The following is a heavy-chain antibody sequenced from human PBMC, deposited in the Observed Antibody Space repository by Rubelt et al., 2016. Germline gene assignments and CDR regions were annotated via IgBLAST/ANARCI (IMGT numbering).Heavy chain of an antibody. CDR2: IYFNGGT. CDR3: ARFTYTYGYDWIDP. J-gene: IGHJ5*02. D-gene: IGHD5-18*01. V-gene: IGHV4-59*01. CDR1: GGSISGYY. Sequence: QVQLQESGPGLVKPSETLSLTCTVSGGSISGYYWSWIRQPPGKGLAWIGYIYFNGGTQYNPSLNSRVTMSVDTSNNQFSLKLSFWTAADKAGDYCARFTYTYGYDWIDPWGQGTLVTVSS.